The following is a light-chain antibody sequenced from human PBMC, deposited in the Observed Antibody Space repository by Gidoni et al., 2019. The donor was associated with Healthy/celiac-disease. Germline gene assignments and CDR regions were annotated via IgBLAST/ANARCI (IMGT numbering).Light chain of an antibody. CDR3: QQYGSSPT. V-gene: IGKV3-20*01. CDR1: QSVRSSY. Sequence: EIVLTQSPGTLSLSPGERATLSCRASQSVRSSYLAWYQQKPGQAPRLLIYCASSRATGIPDRFSGSGSGTDFTLTISRLEPEDFAVDYCQQYGSSPTFGQGTKVEIK. CDR2: CAS. J-gene: IGKJ1*01.